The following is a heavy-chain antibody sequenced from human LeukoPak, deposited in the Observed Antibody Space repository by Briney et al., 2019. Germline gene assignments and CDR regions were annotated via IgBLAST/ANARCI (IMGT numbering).Heavy chain of an antibody. D-gene: IGHD7-27*01. CDR3: ARRLGNSYYYYYYMDA. J-gene: IGHJ6*03. V-gene: IGHV3-30*02. CDR2: IRYDGSNK. CDR1: GFTFSSNG. Sequence: GGSLRLSCAASGFTFSSNGMHWVRQAPGKGLEWVAFIRYDGSNKYYADSVKGRFTISRDNSKNTLYLQMNSLRAEDTAAYYCARRLGNSYYYYYYMDAWGKGTTVTVSS.